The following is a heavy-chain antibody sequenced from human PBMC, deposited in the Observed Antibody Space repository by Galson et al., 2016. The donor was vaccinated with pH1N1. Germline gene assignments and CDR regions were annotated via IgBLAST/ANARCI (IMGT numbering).Heavy chain of an antibody. J-gene: IGHJ6*02. CDR1: GDSVNSGDYY. D-gene: IGHD2-15*01. CDR2: ISGSGRT. CDR3: ARESCGGSGYYYYYYYGMDV. V-gene: IGHV4-30-4*01. Sequence: TLSLTCSVSGDSVNSGDYYWSWIRQSPGRGLEWIGCISGSGRTYYNPSLKSRLTISLDASKSQFSLRLASVTAPDTATYYCARESCGGSGYYYYYYYGMDVWGQGATVVVPS.